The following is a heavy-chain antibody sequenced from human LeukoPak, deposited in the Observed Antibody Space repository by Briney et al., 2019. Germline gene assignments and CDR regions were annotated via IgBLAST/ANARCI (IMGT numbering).Heavy chain of an antibody. V-gene: IGHV3-74*01. CDR2: IHSDGSST. Sequence: PGGSLRLSCVASGFTFSNYWMYWVRQAPGKGLVWLSRIHSDGSSTSYADSVRGRFTISRDNAKNTLYLQMNSLRAEDTAVYYCARECTGTSCYGRNGIWGQGALVTVSS. CDR1: GFTFSNYW. D-gene: IGHD2-2*01. CDR3: ARECTGTSCYGRNGI. J-gene: IGHJ4*02.